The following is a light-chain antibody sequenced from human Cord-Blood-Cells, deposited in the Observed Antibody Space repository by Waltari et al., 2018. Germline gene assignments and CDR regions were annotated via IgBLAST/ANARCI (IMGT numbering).Light chain of an antibody. CDR1: PDISNY. J-gene: IGKJ3*01. CDR2: DSS. Sequence: IQLTQSPSSLYAYVGDRVTITCQASPDISNYLNWYQQKPGKAPKLLIYDSSNLETGVPSRFSGSGSGTDFTFTISSLQPEDIATYYCQQYDNLLFTFGPGTKVDIK. V-gene: IGKV1-33*01. CDR3: QQYDNLLFT.